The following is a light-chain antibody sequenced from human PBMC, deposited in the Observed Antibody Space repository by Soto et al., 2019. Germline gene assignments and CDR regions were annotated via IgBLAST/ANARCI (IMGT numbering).Light chain of an antibody. Sequence: DVQMTQSPSSLSASVGDGVTITCRARQSISKDLNWYQQKPGKAPKLLIYAASSLQSGVPSRFSGSGSGTDFTLTISSLQPEDFATYYCQQSYSTPPTTFGQGTKVDIK. CDR2: AAS. V-gene: IGKV1-39*01. CDR1: QSISKD. CDR3: QQSYSTPPTT. J-gene: IGKJ1*01.